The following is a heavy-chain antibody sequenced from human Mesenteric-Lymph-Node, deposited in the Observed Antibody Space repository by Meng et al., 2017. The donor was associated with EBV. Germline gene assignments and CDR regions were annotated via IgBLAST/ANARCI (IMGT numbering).Heavy chain of an antibody. CDR2: IDDSGST. CDR3: ARIGQSTSWRGLVVDY. D-gene: IGHD2-2*01. Sequence: QGHLKRWGVGYLKPPVTLSLTCDVYGGSFSGYYWSWIRQPPEKGLEWIGEIDDSGSTNYNPSLKSRVTILIDTSKNQFSLKLNAVTAADTALYYCARIGQSTSWRGLVVDYWGQGTLVTVSS. V-gene: IGHV4-34*01. CDR1: GGSFSGYY. J-gene: IGHJ4*02.